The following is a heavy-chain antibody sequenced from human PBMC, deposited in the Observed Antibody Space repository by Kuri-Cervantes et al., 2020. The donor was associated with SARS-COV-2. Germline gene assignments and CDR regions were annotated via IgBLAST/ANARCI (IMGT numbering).Heavy chain of an antibody. CDR3: ARDQARSILIDY. J-gene: IGHJ4*02. CDR2: IYSGGST. V-gene: IGHV3-53*01. Sequence: GESLKISCAASGFTVSNNYMSWVRQAPGKGLEWVSVIYSGGSTYYADSVKGRFTISRDNSKNTLYLQMNSLRAEDTAVYYCARDQARSILIDYWGQGTLVTVSS. CDR1: GFTVSNNY. D-gene: IGHD1-26*01.